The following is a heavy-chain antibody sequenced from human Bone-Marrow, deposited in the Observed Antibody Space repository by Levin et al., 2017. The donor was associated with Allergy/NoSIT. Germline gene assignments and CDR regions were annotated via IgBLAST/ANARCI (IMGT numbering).Heavy chain of an antibody. CDR3: AKDQDAFGDPGY. V-gene: IGHV3-30*18. CDR1: GFNFRSYT. Sequence: GESLKISCAGTGFNFRSYTMHWVRQAPGRGPEWVAAMSYDGTKTKYADFVKGRFTISRDNSKNTLYLHMSSLRSADTATYYCAKDQDAFGDPGYWGQGTLVTVSS. D-gene: IGHD4-17*01. J-gene: IGHJ4*02. CDR2: MSYDGTKT.